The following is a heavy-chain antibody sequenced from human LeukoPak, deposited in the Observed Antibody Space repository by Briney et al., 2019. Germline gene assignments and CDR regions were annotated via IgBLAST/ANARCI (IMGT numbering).Heavy chain of an antibody. Sequence: SETLSLTCTVSGGSISSSSYHWGWIRQPPGKGLEWIGGIYYSGSTYYNPSLKSRVTISVDTSQNQFSLKLSSVTAADTAAYYCARQSGSLVVVAATDYWGQGTLVTVSS. V-gene: IGHV4-39*01. J-gene: IGHJ4*02. CDR1: GGSISSSSYH. CDR3: ARQSGSLVVVAATDY. CDR2: IYYSGST. D-gene: IGHD2-15*01.